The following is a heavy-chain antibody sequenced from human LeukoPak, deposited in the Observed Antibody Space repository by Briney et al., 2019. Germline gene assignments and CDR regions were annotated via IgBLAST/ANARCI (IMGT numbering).Heavy chain of an antibody. CDR3: ARRRDWPGIAARPRGYGMDV. CDR2: IYYSGST. Sequence: SSETLSLTCTVSGGSISSSSYYWGWIRQPPGKGLEWIGSIYYSGSTYYNPSLKSRVTISVDTSKNQFSLKLSSVTAADTAVYYCARRRDWPGIAARPRGYGMDVWGQGTTVTVSS. D-gene: IGHD6-6*01. CDR1: GGSISSSSYY. V-gene: IGHV4-39*01. J-gene: IGHJ6*02.